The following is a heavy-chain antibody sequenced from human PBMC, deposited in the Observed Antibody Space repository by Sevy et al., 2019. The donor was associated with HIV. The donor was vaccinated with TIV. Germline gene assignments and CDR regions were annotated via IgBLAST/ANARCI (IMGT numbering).Heavy chain of an antibody. CDR1: GYTLTELS. CDR3: ATAGGIAARAEFGY. V-gene: IGHV1-24*01. CDR2: FDPEDGET. Sequence: ASVKVSCKVSGYTLTELSMHWVRQAPGKGLEWMGGFDPEDGETIYAQKFQGRVTMTEDTSTDTAYMELGSLGSEDTAVYYCATAGGIAARAEFGYWGQGTLVTVSS. D-gene: IGHD6-6*01. J-gene: IGHJ4*02.